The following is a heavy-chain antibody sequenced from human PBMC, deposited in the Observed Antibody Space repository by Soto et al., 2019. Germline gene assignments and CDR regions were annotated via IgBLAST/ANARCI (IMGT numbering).Heavy chain of an antibody. D-gene: IGHD4-17*01. J-gene: IGHJ3*02. CDR3: ARTYGDYGKDDAFDI. CDR1: GGSISSSSYY. Sequence: XXTLSLAFTVSGGSISSSSYYWGCIRQPPGKGLEWIGSIYHSGSTYYNPSLKSRVTISVDTSKNQFSLKLSSVTAPDTAVYYCARTYGDYGKDDAFDIWGQGTMVTVSS. CDR2: IYHSGST. V-gene: IGHV4-39*01.